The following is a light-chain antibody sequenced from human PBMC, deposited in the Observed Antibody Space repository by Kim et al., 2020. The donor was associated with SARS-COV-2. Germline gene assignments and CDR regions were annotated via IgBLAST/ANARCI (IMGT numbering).Light chain of an antibody. CDR1: SSDIVFDNY. J-gene: IGLJ3*02. Sequence: QSVTIACTGSSSDIVFDNYVSWYQQHPGKAPKLMIYEVSKRPSGVPDRFSGSKSGNTASLTVSGLQAEDEADYYCISHGTNNNIRVFGGGTQLTVL. CDR3: ISHGTNNNIRV. V-gene: IGLV2-8*01. CDR2: EVS.